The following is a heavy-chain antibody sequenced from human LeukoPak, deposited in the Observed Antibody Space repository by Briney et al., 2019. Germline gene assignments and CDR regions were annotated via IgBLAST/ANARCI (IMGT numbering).Heavy chain of an antibody. D-gene: IGHD5-12*01. CDR1: GFTFSSYG. V-gene: IGHV3-30*03. J-gene: IGHJ4*02. CDR3: ARGNPIGLPLDY. Sequence: PGGSLRLSCAASGFTFSSYGMHWVRQAPGKGLEWVAVISYDGSNKYYADSVKGRFTISRDNSKNTLYLQMNSLRAEDTAVYYCARGNPIGLPLDYWGQGTLVTVSS. CDR2: ISYDGSNK.